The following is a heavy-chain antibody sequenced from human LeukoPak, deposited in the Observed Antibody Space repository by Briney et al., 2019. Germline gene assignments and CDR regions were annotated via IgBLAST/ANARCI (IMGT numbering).Heavy chain of an antibody. Sequence: ASVKVSCKASGYTFTSYYMHWVRQATGQGLEWMGWMNPNSGNTGYAQKFQGRVTMTRNTSISTAYMELSSLRSEGTAVYYCARGGGYCSGGSCYSAYYYYGMDVWGQGTTVTVSS. CDR3: ARGGGYCSGGSCYSAYYYYGMDV. CDR2: MNPNSGNT. D-gene: IGHD2-15*01. CDR1: GYTFTSYY. V-gene: IGHV1-8*02. J-gene: IGHJ6*02.